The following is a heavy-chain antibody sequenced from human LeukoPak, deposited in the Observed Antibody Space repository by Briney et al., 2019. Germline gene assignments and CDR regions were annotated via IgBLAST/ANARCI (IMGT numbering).Heavy chain of an antibody. V-gene: IGHV3-73*01. J-gene: IGHJ4*02. Sequence: GGSLRLSCAASGFTFSGFSLHWVRQASGKGLEWVGRIRNKANNYATTYAASVRGRFTISRDDSKNTAYLQMNSLKTEDAALYYCATSSNAYNDHWGQGTLVTVSS. D-gene: IGHD5-24*01. CDR1: GFTFSGFS. CDR2: IRNKANNYAT. CDR3: ATSSNAYNDH.